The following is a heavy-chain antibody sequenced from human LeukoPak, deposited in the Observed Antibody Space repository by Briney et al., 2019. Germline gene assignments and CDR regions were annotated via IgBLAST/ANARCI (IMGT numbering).Heavy chain of an antibody. CDR3: ARDSRYCSGGSCHASYYYYGMDV. J-gene: IGHJ6*02. D-gene: IGHD2-15*01. CDR2: SYTSGST. V-gene: IGHV4-4*07. CDR1: GGSISSYY. Sequence: SETLSLTCTVSGGSISSYYWSWIRQPDGKGREWIGRSYTSGSTNYNPSLKSRVTMSVDTSKNQVSLKLSSVTAADTAVYYCARDSRYCSGGSCHASYYYYGMDVWGQGTTVTVSS.